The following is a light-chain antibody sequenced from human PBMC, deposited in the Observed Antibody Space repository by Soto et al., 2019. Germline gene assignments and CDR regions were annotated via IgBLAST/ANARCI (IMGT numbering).Light chain of an antibody. CDR1: QSVSSYF. CDR3: QQYGSSPLT. CDR2: GAS. J-gene: IGKJ4*01. V-gene: IGKV3-20*01. Sequence: EIVLTQSPGTLSLSPGERATLSCRASQSVSSYFLAWYQQKPGQAPRLLIYGASSRATGIPDRFSGSGSGTDFTLTISRLEPEEFAVYYCQQYGSSPLTFGGGTKV.